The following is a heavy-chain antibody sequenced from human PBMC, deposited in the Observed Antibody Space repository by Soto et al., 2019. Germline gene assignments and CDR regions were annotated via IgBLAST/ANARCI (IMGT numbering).Heavy chain of an antibody. J-gene: IGHJ4*02. CDR1: GYDFSSYG. CDR3: VRDPQRNDY. CDR2: ISASNGNR. V-gene: IGHV1-18*04. Sequence: QVQLVQSGAEVKKPGASVKVSCRASGYDFSSYGISWVRQAPGQGLKWMGWISASNGNRDYAQQFQGRVTMTSDTSRTTAYMELRSLRSDATAVYYCVRDPQRNDYWGQGTLVNVSS. D-gene: IGHD2-2*01.